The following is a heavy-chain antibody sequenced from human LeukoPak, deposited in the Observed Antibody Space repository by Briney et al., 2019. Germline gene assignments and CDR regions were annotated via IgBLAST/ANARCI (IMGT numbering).Heavy chain of an antibody. CDR1: SHTLTNYG. V-gene: IGHV1-18*01. CDR3: ARDQDPGAFDI. CDR2: ISAYNGNT. J-gene: IGHJ3*02. Sequence: GASVKVSCKASSHTLTNYGISWVRQAPGQGLEWMGWISAYNGNTNYAQNLQGRVTVTTDTSTNTAYMELRSLRSDDTAVYYCARDQDPGAFDIWGQGTMVTVSS.